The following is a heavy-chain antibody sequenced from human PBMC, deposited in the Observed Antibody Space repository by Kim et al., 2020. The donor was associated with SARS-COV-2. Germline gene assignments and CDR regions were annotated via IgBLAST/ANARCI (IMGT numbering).Heavy chain of an antibody. V-gene: IGHV7-4-1*02. CDR1: GYTFTSYA. CDR3: ARDLFPVVPAAIYYYYGMDV. Sequence: ASVKVSCKASGYTFTSYAMHWVRQAPGQGLEWMGWINTNTGNPTYAQGFTGRFVFSLDTSVSTAYLQISSLKAEDTAVYYCARDLFPVVPAAIYYYYGMDVWGQGTTVTVSS. D-gene: IGHD2-2*01. J-gene: IGHJ6*02. CDR2: INTNTGNP.